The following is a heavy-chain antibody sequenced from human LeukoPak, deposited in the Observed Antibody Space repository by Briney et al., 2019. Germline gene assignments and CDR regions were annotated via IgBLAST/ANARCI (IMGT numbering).Heavy chain of an antibody. J-gene: IGHJ4*02. CDR1: GGSISSSSYY. V-gene: IGHV4-39*01. CDR2: IYYSGST. D-gene: IGHD6-19*01. CDR3: SYSSGWYFEF. Sequence: SETLSLTCTVSGGSISSSSYYWGWIRQPPGKGLEWIGSIYYSGSTYYNPSLKSRITISVDTSKNQFSLKLSSVTAADTAVYYCSYSSGWYFEFWGQGTLVTVSS.